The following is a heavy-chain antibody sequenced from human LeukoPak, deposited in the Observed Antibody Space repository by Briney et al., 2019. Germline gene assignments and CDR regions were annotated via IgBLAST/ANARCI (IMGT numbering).Heavy chain of an antibody. Sequence: PGGSLRLSCAASGLTLSGYWMHWVGQAQGKGLVWVSRINGDASSTSYADSVKGRFTISRDNAKSTLYLQMNSLRVEDTAVYYCARARGNTYGYFEYWGQGTLVTVSS. V-gene: IGHV3-74*01. J-gene: IGHJ4*02. CDR3: ARARGNTYGYFEY. D-gene: IGHD5-18*01. CDR1: GLTLSGYW. CDR2: INGDASST.